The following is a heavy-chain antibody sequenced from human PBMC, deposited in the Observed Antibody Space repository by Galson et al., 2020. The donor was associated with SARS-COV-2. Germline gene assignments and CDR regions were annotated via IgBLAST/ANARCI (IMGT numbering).Heavy chain of an antibody. V-gene: IGHV3-30*04. CDR3: ASPPTSYDILTGIDN. CDR2: ISYDGSNK. J-gene: IGHJ4*02. D-gene: IGHD3-9*01. Sequence: GGSLRLSCVATGFTFSAYVMHWVRQAPGKGLEWVALISYDGSNKYYADSVKGRFTISRDNSKNTLYLQMNSLTTEDTAVYFCASPPTSYDILTGIDNWGQGTLVTVSS. CDR1: GFTFSAYV.